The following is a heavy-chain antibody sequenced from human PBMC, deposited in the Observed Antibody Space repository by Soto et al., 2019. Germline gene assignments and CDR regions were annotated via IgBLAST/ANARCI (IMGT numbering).Heavy chain of an antibody. J-gene: IGHJ4*02. CDR1: GGSISSYY. CDR2: IYYSGST. D-gene: IGHD3-22*01. V-gene: IGHV4-59*01. Sequence: QVQLQESGPGLVKPSETLSLTCTVSGGSISSYYWSWIRQPPGKGLEWIGYIYYSGSTNYNPSLMSRVTISVDTSKNQFSLKLSSVTAADTAVYYCARDGYYDSSGYSQFDYWGQGTLVTVSS. CDR3: ARDGYYDSSGYSQFDY.